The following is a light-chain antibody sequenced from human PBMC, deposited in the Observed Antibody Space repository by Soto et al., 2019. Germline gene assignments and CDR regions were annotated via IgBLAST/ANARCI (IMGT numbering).Light chain of an antibody. J-gene: IGKJ1*01. Sequence: DIQMTQSPSTLSASVGDRVTITCRASQSISRWLAWYQQRPGKAPKILIFDASILKSGVPSRFSGSGSGTEFTLTISSLQPDDFATYYCQQYNSYSTWTFGQGTEVEVK. V-gene: IGKV1-5*01. CDR3: QQYNSYSTWT. CDR1: QSISRW. CDR2: DAS.